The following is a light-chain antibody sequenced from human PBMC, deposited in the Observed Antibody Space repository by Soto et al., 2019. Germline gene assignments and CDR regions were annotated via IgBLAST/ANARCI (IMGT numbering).Light chain of an antibody. CDR2: DAS. CDR1: PSVGNY. Sequence: EIVLTQSPATLSLSPGERATLSCRASPSVGNYLAWYQQKPGQAPRLLIYDASNRAPGIPARFSGSGSGTDFTLTISSLEPEDFAVYYCQQRIDWPVTFGQGTRREIK. V-gene: IGKV3-11*01. CDR3: QQRIDWPVT. J-gene: IGKJ5*01.